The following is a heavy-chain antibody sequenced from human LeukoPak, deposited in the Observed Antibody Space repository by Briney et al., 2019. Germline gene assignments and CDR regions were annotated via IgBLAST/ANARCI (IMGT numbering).Heavy chain of an antibody. CDR3: ARAGMDGRGYYQGFDY. CDR1: GFTFSSYS. J-gene: IGHJ4*02. CDR2: ISSSSSYI. D-gene: IGHD3-22*01. V-gene: IGHV3-21*01. Sequence: GGSLRLSCAASGFTFSSYSMNWVRQAPGKGLEWVSSISSSSSYIYYADSVKGRFTISRDNAKNSLFLQMNSLRAEDTALYYCARAGMDGRGYYQGFDYWGQGTLVTVSS.